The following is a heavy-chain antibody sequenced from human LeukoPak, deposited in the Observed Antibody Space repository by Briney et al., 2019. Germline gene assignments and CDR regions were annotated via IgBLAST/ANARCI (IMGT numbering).Heavy chain of an antibody. J-gene: IGHJ5*02. Sequence: PSETLSLTCTVSGASISSSSYYWGWIRQPPGNGLEWIGTIYYSGTYYNPSLKSRVTISVDTSKNQFSLKLSSVTAADTAVYYCATDRGYNWNDQRFDPWGQGTLVTVSS. CDR2: IYYSGT. CDR1: GASISSSSYY. CDR3: ATDRGYNWNDQRFDP. D-gene: IGHD1-1*01. V-gene: IGHV4-39*07.